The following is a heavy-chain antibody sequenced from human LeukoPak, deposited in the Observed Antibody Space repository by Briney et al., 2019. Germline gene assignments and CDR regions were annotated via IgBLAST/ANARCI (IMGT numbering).Heavy chain of an antibody. CDR3: AAYSTSWPYYFDS. J-gene: IGHJ4*02. CDR1: GGSISSGSYY. Sequence: SETLSLTFTVSGGSISSGSYYWSWIRQPAGKGLEWIGYIFYSGSTTYNSSLKSRVTISVETSKNQLSLKLSSVTAADTAVYYCAAYSTSWPYYFDSWGQGTLVTVSS. D-gene: IGHD6-13*01. CDR2: IFYSGST. V-gene: IGHV4-61*10.